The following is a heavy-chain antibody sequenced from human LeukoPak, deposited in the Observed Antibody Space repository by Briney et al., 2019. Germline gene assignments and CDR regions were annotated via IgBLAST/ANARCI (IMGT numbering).Heavy chain of an antibody. D-gene: IGHD3-10*01. CDR2: ISWHSGSI. V-gene: IGHV3-9*01. J-gene: IGHJ4*02. CDR1: GFTFDDYA. CDR3: AKDISYGSGSNFDY. Sequence: GGSLRLSCAASGFTFDDYAMHWVRQVPGKGLEWVSGISWHSGSIGYADSVKGRFTISRDNAKNSLYLQMNSLRAEDTALYYCAKDISYGSGSNFDYWGQGTLVTVSS.